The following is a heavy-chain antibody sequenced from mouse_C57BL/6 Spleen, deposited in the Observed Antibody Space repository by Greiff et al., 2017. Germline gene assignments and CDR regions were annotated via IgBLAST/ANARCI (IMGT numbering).Heavy chain of an antibody. Sequence: QVQLQQSGPGLVQPSQRLSITCAVSGFSLTSSGVHWVRQSPGKGLEWLGVIWSGGSTDYNAAFISRLSISKDNSKSQVFFKMNSLQADDTAIYYWARRDPDYYGSSYGYFDVWGTGTTVTVSS. D-gene: IGHD1-1*01. CDR2: IWSGGST. CDR3: ARRDPDYYGSSYGYFDV. V-gene: IGHV2-2*01. CDR1: GFSLTSSG. J-gene: IGHJ1*03.